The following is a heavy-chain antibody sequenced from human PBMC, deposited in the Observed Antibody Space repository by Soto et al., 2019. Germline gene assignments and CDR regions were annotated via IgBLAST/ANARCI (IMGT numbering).Heavy chain of an antibody. CDR3: ARDILLWFGELPPRAHDAFDI. V-gene: IGHV4-31*03. Sequence: QVQLQESGPGLVKPSQTLSLTCTVSGGSISSGGYFWSWIRQHPGKGLEWIGDINYSGSTYSTPSLTSRVTMSVDTSKNQFSLKLSSVTAADTAVYYCARDILLWFGELPPRAHDAFDIWGQGTMVTVSS. CDR1: GGSISSGGYF. CDR2: INYSGST. J-gene: IGHJ3*02. D-gene: IGHD3-10*01.